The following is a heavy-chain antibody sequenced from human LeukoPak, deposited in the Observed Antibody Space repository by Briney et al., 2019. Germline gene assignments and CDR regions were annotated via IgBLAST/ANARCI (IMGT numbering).Heavy chain of an antibody. V-gene: IGHV3-30*02. CDR1: GFTFSDSG. D-gene: IGHD2-2*01. CDR3: AKDNPIEKVPGLGPGS. Sequence: GGSLRLSCAASGFTFSDSGMHWVRQAPGRGLEWVAFIQFHGGDIFYADSVGGRFTISRDNSKNTLYLQMNSLRPEDTAVYYCAKDNPIEKVPGLGPGSWGQGTLVSVSS. CDR2: IQFHGGDI. J-gene: IGHJ5*02.